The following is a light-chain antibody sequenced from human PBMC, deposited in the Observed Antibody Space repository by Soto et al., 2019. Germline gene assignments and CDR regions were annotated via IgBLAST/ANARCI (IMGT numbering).Light chain of an antibody. Sequence: QSALTQPASVSGSPGQSITISCTGTNSDVGSYKFVSWYQQHPGKAPKLMVYEGTKRPSGVSNRFSGSKSGNTASLTISGLQAEDEADYYCCSYAGSATLFGGGTKLTVL. CDR1: NSDVGSYKF. CDR2: EGT. V-gene: IGLV2-23*01. CDR3: CSYAGSATL. J-gene: IGLJ3*02.